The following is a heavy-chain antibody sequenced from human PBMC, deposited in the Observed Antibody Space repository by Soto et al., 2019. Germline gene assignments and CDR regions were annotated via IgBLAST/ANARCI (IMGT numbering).Heavy chain of an antibody. D-gene: IGHD4-4*01. V-gene: IGHV3-72*01. Sequence: PGGSLRLSCAASGFTFSDQYMDWVRQAPGKGLEWVGRIRNKANYYTTEYAASVKGRATISRDDSKNSLYLQMNSLRPEDTAVYFCARGGDPRYTTYGSGLDVWGQGTTVTVSS. J-gene: IGHJ6*02. CDR2: IRNKANYYTT. CDR1: GFTFSDQY. CDR3: ARGGDPRYTTYGSGLDV.